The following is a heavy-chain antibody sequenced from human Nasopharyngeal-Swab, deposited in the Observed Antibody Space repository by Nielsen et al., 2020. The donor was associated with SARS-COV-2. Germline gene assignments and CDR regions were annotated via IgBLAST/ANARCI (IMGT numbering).Heavy chain of an antibody. Sequence: GGSLRLSCAASGFTFSNYWMHWVRQAPGKGLVWVSRINSDGGSSDYADSVRGRFTISRDNAKNTLYLQMNSLRAEDTALYYCVRGYSGNYYYYGMDVWGQGTTVTVSS. D-gene: IGHD1-26*01. CDR1: GFTFSNYW. CDR3: VRGYSGNYYYYGMDV. V-gene: IGHV3-74*01. J-gene: IGHJ6*02. CDR2: INSDGGSS.